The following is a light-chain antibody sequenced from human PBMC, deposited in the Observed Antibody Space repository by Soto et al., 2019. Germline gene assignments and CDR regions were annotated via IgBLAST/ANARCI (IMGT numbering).Light chain of an antibody. Sequence: QSALTQPASVSGSPGQSIAISCTGTFSDVGGYDYVSWYQQHPDKAPKLMIYEVTKRPSGVSNRFSGSKSGNTASLTISGLQPEDEADYYCSSHTSGSTRVFGSGTKVPS. CDR1: FSDVGGYDY. V-gene: IGLV2-14*01. J-gene: IGLJ1*01. CDR2: EVT. CDR3: SSHTSGSTRV.